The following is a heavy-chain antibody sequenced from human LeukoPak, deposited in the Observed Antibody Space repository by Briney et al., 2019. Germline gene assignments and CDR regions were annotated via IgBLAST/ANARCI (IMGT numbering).Heavy chain of an antibody. D-gene: IGHD1-26*01. V-gene: IGHV3-30*03. CDR2: ISSDGRYK. CDR1: GFTFTRYN. J-gene: IGHJ1*01. CDR3: ARARSIVGVSPFQH. Sequence: GGSLRLSCAASGFTFTRYNMNWVRQAPGKGLEWVAFISSDGRYKSHADSVKGRCTISRDNSKNTLYLQMNSLRPEDTAVYYCARARSIVGVSPFQHWGQGTLVTVSS.